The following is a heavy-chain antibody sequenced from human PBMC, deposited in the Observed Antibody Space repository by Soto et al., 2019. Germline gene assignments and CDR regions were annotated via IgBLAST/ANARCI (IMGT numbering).Heavy chain of an antibody. CDR2: ISAYNGNT. D-gene: IGHD6-19*01. CDR3: ARDGYSSGRSWVIYYFDY. J-gene: IGHJ4*02. Sequence: GASVKVSCKASGYTFTSYGISWVRQAPGQGLEWMGWISAYNGNTNYAQKLQGRVTMTTDTSTSTAYMELRSLRSDDTAVYYCARDGYSSGRSWVIYYFDYWGQGTLVTVSS. V-gene: IGHV1-18*01. CDR1: GYTFTSYG.